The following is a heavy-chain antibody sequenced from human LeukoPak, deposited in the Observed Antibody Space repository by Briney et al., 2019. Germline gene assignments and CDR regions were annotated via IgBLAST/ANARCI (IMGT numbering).Heavy chain of an antibody. D-gene: IGHD2-21*01. Sequence: GGSLRLSCAASGFTFSSYWMTWVRQAPGKGLEWVANIKQDGSEKFHVGSVRGRFTISRDNAKNSLYLQMNSLRAEDTAVYYCARGGGLAFGSYYYFDYWGQGTLVTVSS. V-gene: IGHV3-7*01. CDR3: ARGGGLAFGSYYYFDY. J-gene: IGHJ4*02. CDR1: GFTFSSYW. CDR2: IKQDGSEK.